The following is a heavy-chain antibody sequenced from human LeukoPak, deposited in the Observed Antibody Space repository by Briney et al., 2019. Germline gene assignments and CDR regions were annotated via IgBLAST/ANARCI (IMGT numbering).Heavy chain of an antibody. CDR2: IYWNDDK. CDR1: GFSLSTSGVG. J-gene: IGHJ4*02. CDR3: AHRRPSGSLTDFDY. Sequence: SGPTLVKPTQTLTLTCTFSGFSLSTSGVGVGWIRQPPGKALEWLALIYWNDDKRYSPSLKSRLTITKDTSKNQVVLTMTNMDPVDTATYYCAHRRPSGSLTDFDYWGQGTLVTVSS. D-gene: IGHD1-26*01. V-gene: IGHV2-5*01.